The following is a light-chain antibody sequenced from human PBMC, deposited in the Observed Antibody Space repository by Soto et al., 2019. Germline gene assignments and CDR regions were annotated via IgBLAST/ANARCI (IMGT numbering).Light chain of an antibody. Sequence: DIQMTQSPSTLAASVGDRATITCRASQGISSWLAWYQQKPGRAPKLLIYDASSLESGVPSRFSGSGSGTEFTLTISSLQSEDFAVYYCQQYNNWPPLTFGGGTKVDIK. V-gene: IGKV1-5*01. J-gene: IGKJ4*01. CDR3: QQYNNWPPLT. CDR1: QGISSW. CDR2: DAS.